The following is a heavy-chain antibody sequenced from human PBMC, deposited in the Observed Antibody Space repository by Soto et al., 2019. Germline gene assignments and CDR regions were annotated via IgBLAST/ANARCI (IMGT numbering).Heavy chain of an antibody. V-gene: IGHV3-53*02. CDR1: GFSVSNNY. CDR3: GRLAVGGGLDP. Sequence: EVQLVETGGGLIQPGGSLRLSCAASGFSVSNNYMSWVRQAPGKGLEWVSIIHAGGSTYYADSVKGRFTISRDNSKNTVYLGMDGLGDEDRAMCCCGRLAVGGGLDPGGGGAVVAVSS. J-gene: IGHJ5*02. CDR2: IHAGGST. D-gene: IGHD3-16*01.